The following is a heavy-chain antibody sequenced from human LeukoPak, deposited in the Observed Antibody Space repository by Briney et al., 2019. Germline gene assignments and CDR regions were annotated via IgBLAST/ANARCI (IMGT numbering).Heavy chain of an antibody. D-gene: IGHD3-3*01. J-gene: IGHJ4*02. V-gene: IGHV4-4*02. Sequence: PSETLSLTCTVSGGSIISGNWWSWVRQPPGKGLEWIGEIYHSGRTNYNPSLKSRVTISLDKSKNQFSLNLSSVTAADTALYYCASSDGQPPRFDSSYDVFDYWGQGTLVTVSS. CDR2: IYHSGRT. CDR1: GGSIISGNW. CDR3: ASSDGQPPRFDSSYDVFDY.